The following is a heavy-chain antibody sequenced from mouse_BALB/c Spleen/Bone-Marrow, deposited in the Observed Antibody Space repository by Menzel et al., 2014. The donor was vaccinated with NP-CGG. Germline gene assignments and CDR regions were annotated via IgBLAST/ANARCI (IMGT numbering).Heavy chain of an antibody. CDR2: IYPGDGDT. CDR1: GYAFSAYW. CDR3: TRSTATFDY. V-gene: IGHV1-80*01. D-gene: IGHD1-2*01. J-gene: IGHJ2*01. Sequence: VQLQQSGTELVRPGSSVKISCKASGYAFSAYWMDWVKQRPGQGLEWIGQIYPGDGDTNYNGKFKGKATLTADKSSSTAYMQLSSLTSEDSAVYFCTRSTATFDYWGQGTTLTVSS.